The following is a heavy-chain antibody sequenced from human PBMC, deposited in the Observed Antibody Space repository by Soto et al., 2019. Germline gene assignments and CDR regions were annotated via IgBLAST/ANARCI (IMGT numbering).Heavy chain of an antibody. V-gene: IGHV3-23*01. Sequence: EVQLLESGGGLVQPGGSLRLSCAASGFTFSSYAMSWVRQAPGKGLEWVSAISGSGGSTYYADSVKGRFTISRDNSKNTLYLQMNSLRAEDTAVYYCANGRYYYDSSGYFAYWGQGTLATVSS. CDR1: GFTFSSYA. D-gene: IGHD3-22*01. J-gene: IGHJ4*02. CDR3: ANGRYYYDSSGYFAY. CDR2: ISGSGGST.